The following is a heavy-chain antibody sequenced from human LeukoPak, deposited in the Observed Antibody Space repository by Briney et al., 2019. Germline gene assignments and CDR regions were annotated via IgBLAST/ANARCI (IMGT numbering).Heavy chain of an antibody. J-gene: IGHJ6*02. CDR2: VHSTGST. CDR3: ARLRGVYWVEEVKNYSHSMDV. V-gene: IGHV4-59*08. D-gene: IGHD3-10*01. CDR1: GDSTSSHY. Sequence: SETLSLTCTVSGDSTSSHYWSWIRQPPGKGLEWIGFVHSTGSTNYNPPLKKRVSLLVETSKNQFSLNLNSVTAADTALYLCARLRGVYWVEEVKNYSHSMDVWGQGTTVTVSS.